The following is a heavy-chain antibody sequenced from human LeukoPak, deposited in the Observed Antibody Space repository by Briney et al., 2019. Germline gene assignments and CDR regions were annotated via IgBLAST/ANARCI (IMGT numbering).Heavy chain of an antibody. V-gene: IGHV3-33*01. Sequence: PGRSLRLSCATSGFTFSSYGMHWVRQAPGKGLEWVALIWYDGSKRYYADSVKGRFTISKDISINTLYLQMNSLRADDTAVYYCVRDTRGYDPEYWGQGTLVTVSS. CDR2: IWYDGSKR. D-gene: IGHD5-12*01. J-gene: IGHJ4*02. CDR1: GFTFSSYG. CDR3: VRDTRGYDPEY.